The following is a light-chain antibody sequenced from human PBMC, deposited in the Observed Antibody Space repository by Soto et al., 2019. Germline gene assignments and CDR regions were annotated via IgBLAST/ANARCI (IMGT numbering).Light chain of an antibody. CDR2: GAS. V-gene: IGKV3-20*01. J-gene: IGKJ1*01. Sequence: EIVLTQSPGTLSLSPGERATLSCTAIQYVSSDLLVWYQLHPGQAPRLLIYGASNRATGIPDRFSGSGSGTDFTLTISSLQSEDFAIYYCQQYNIWPPWTFGQGTKVDI. CDR1: QYVSSDL. CDR3: QQYNIWPPWT.